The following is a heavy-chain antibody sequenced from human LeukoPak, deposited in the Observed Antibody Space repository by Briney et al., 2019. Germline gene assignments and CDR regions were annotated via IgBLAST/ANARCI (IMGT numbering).Heavy chain of an antibody. CDR2: IIPILGIA. CDR3: ARGLYGGSLFDY. V-gene: IGHV1-69*04. D-gene: IGHD4-23*01. CDR1: GGTFSSYA. J-gene: IGHJ4*02. Sequence: ASVKVSRKASGGTFSSYAISWVRQAPGQGLEWMGRIIPILGIANYAQKFQGRVTITADKSTSTAYMELSSLRSEDTAVYYCARGLYGGSLFDYWGQGTLVTVSS.